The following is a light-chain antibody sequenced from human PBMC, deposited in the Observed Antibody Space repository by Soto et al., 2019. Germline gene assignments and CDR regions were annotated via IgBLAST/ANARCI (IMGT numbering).Light chain of an antibody. CDR2: EVT. CDR1: SNDVGDYNY. CDR3: ASYTSSSTLV. V-gene: IGLV2-14*01. J-gene: IGLJ1*01. Sequence: QSVLTQPASVSGSPGQSITISCTGTSNDVGDYNYVSWYQHHPGKAPKLIIFEVTNRPSGVSYRFSGSKSGSRASLTVSGLQADDEADYYCASYTSSSTLVFGTGTKLTVL.